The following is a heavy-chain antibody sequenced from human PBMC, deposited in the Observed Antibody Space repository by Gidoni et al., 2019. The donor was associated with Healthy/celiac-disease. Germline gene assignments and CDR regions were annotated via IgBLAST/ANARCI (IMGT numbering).Heavy chain of an antibody. CDR3: ARGAVTPSGGLYYYYGMDV. CDR2: ISSSGSTI. Sequence: EVQLVESGGGLVQPGGSLRLSCAASGFTCSRYEMNWVRQAPGKGLEWVSYISSSGSTIYYADSVKGRFTISRDNAKNSLYLQMNSLRAEDTAVYYCARGAVTPSGGLYYYYGMDVWGQGTTVTVSS. V-gene: IGHV3-48*03. J-gene: IGHJ6*02. CDR1: GFTCSRYE. D-gene: IGHD4-17*01.